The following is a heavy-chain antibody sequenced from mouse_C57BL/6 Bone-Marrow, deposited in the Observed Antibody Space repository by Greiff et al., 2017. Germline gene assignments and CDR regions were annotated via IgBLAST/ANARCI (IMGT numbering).Heavy chain of an antibody. CDR1: GYTFTSYW. V-gene: IGHV1-59*01. CDR2: IDPSDSYT. CDR3: ARSATTVVPYYFDY. D-gene: IGHD1-1*01. J-gene: IGHJ2*01. Sequence: VQLQQPGAELVRPGTSVKLSCTASGYTFTSYWMHWVKQRPGQGLEWIGVIDPSDSYTNYNQKFKGKATLTVDTSSSTAYMQLSSLTSEDSAVYYCARSATTVVPYYFDYWGQGTTLTVSS.